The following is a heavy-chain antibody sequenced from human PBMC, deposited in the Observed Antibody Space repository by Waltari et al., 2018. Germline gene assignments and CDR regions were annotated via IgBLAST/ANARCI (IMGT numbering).Heavy chain of an antibody. CDR2: INSDGSAT. V-gene: IGHV3-74*01. D-gene: IGHD6-19*01. J-gene: IGHJ6*02. CDR1: GFNFNQHL. CDR3: ARVATRTYTSPVPERDYYYGMDV. Sequence: EEQLVESGGGLVQPGASLRLSCVASGFNFNQHLMHWVRQATGKGLVWVSRINSDGSATTYADSVKGRFTISRDNAKKTMSLQMNRLRVEDTAVYYCARVATRTYTSPVPERDYYYGMDVWGQGTTVRVSS.